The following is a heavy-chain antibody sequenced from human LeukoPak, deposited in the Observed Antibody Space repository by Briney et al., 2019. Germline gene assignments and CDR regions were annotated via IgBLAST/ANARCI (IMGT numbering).Heavy chain of an antibody. CDR2: ISYDGSNK. J-gene: IGHJ4*02. CDR3: ARGSGELLAAAGV. CDR1: GFTFSSYW. D-gene: IGHD6-13*01. V-gene: IGHV3-30*03. Sequence: PGGSLRLSCAASGFTFSSYWMSWVRQAPGKGLEWVAVISYDGSNKYYADSVKGRFTISRDNSKNTLYLQMNSLRAEDTAVYYCARGSGELLAAAGVWGQGTLVTVSS.